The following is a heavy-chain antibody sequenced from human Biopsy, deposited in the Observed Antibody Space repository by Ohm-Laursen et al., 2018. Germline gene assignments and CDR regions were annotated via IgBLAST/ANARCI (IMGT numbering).Heavy chain of an antibody. CDR3: ARDYDTSGYYYVS. V-gene: IGHV4-39*01. CDR1: GGSISNNNYY. D-gene: IGHD3-22*01. Sequence: PGTLSLTCTVSGGSISNNNYYWGWIRQPPGKGLEWIGSIFYRGSPHYKPSLKIRVNISVDTSKNQFSLKLNSVTAADTAVYYCARDYDTSGYYYVSWGQGTLVTVSS. CDR2: IFYRGSP. J-gene: IGHJ5*02.